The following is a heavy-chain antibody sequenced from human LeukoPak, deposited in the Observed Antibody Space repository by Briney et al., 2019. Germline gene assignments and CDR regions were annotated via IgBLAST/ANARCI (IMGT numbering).Heavy chain of an antibody. V-gene: IGHV4-34*01. CDR3: VRRTRVAMPNALDLISDF. Sequence: SETLSLTCAVYGDSFSGHYWSWIRQPPGKGLEWIGEITDGGRTSYSPSLKSRASISIVPSQSQFSLQLDSVTAADTAIYYCVRRTRVAMPNALDLISDFWGQGTLVTVSS. CDR2: ITDGGRT. CDR1: GDSFSGHY. D-gene: IGHD2-2*01. J-gene: IGHJ4*02.